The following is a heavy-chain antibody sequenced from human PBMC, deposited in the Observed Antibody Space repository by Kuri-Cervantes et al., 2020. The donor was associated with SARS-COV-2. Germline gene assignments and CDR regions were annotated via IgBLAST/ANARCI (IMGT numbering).Heavy chain of an antibody. Sequence: GESLKISCLTSGFTFTDYGMAWVRRAPGKVLEWVSSINYSGGSTYYADSVKGRFTISRDNSKNTLYLQMNSLRAEDTAVYYCAKASPTSYSSGWYAHYWGQGTLVTVSS. J-gene: IGHJ4*02. CDR2: INYSGGST. CDR3: AKASPTSYSSGWYAHY. CDR1: GFTFTDYG. D-gene: IGHD6-19*01. V-gene: IGHV3-23*01.